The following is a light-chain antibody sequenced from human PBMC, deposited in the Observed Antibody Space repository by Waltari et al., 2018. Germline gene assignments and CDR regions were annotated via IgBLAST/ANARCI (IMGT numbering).Light chain of an antibody. V-gene: IGLV2-23*02. CDR2: DVS. J-gene: IGLJ2*01. Sequence: QSALTQPASVSGSPGQSITISCTGTSSDVGGYNYVYWYQQHPGKAPTLMIYDVSKRPSGVSNRFSGSKSGNTASLTISGLQAEDEADYYCCSYAGSRNVVFGGGTKLTVL. CDR1: SSDVGGYNY. CDR3: CSYAGSRNVV.